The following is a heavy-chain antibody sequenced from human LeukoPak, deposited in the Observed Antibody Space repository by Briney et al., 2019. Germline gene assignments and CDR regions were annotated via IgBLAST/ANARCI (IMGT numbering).Heavy chain of an antibody. CDR2: ISYDGSNK. J-gene: IGHJ4*02. Sequence: PGGSLRLSCAASGFTFSSYAMHWVRQAPGKGLEWVAVISYDGSNKYYADSVKGRFTISRDNSKNTLYLQMNSLRAEDTAVYYCARLAAAGIIDYWGQGTLVTVSS. CDR1: GFTFSSYA. V-gene: IGHV3-30-3*01. D-gene: IGHD6-13*01. CDR3: ARLAAAGIIDY.